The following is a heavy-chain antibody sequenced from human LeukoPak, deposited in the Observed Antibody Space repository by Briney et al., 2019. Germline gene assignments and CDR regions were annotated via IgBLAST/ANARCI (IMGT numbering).Heavy chain of an antibody. CDR2: IKQDGSEK. CDR3: AREDIVVVPAAPKGDFFDY. D-gene: IGHD2-2*01. CDR1: GFTFSSYW. J-gene: IGHJ4*02. V-gene: IGHV3-7*01. Sequence: PGGSLRLSCAASGFTFSSYWMSWVRQAPGKGLEWVGNIKQDGSEKYYVDSVKGRFTISRDNAKNSLYLQMNSLRAEDTAVYYCAREDIVVVPAAPKGDFFDYWGQGTLVTVSS.